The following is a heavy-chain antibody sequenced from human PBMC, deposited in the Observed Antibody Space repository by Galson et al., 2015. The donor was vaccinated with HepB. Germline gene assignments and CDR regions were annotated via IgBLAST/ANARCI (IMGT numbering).Heavy chain of an antibody. D-gene: IGHD3-22*01. V-gene: IGHV1-46*04. Sequence: SVKVSCKASGYTFTSYYMHWVRQAPGQGLEWMGIINPSGGSTSYAQKLQGRVTMTRDTSTSTVYMELSSLRSEDTAVYYCAREASRANSSGYPNAFDIWGQGTMVTVSS. CDR1: GYTFTSYY. CDR2: INPSGGST. J-gene: IGHJ3*02. CDR3: AREASRANSSGYPNAFDI.